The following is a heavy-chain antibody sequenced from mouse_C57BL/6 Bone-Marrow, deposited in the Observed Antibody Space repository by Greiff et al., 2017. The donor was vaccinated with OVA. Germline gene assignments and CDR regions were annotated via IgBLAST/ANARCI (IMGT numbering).Heavy chain of an antibody. CDR3: ASRTIYYCNFYFDY. D-gene: IGHD2-1*01. CDR1: GYTFTTYP. V-gene: IGHV1-47*01. Sequence: QVQLKESGAELVKPGASVKMSCKASGYTFTTYPIEWMKQNHGKSLEWIGNFHPYNDDTKYNEKFKGKATLTVEKSSSTVYLELSRLTSDDSAVYYCASRTIYYCNFYFDYCGQGTTLTVSS. CDR2: FHPYNDDT. J-gene: IGHJ2*01.